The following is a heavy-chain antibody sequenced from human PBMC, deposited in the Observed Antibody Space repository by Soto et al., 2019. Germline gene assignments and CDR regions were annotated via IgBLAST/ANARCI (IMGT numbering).Heavy chain of an antibody. CDR1: GFTVSNNY. J-gene: IGHJ4*02. D-gene: IGHD3-10*01. CDR2: IYSGGYT. Sequence: EVQLVESGGGLIQPGGSLRLSCAVSGFTVSNNYMSWVRQAPGKGLEGVSVIYSGGYTAYGDSVKGRFTISRDNSKNTIIPKMKSLGADDPAVFYWATGPGGGGYWGQGTLVTVSS. V-gene: IGHV3-53*01. CDR3: ATGPGGGGY.